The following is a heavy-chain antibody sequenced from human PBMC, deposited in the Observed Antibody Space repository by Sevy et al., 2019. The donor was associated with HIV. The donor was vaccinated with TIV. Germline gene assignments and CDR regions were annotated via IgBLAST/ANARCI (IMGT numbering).Heavy chain of an antibody. Sequence: GGSLRLSCAASGFTFRTYGMHWVRQAPGKGPEWVALISSDGSNEYYADSVRDRFTISRDNSKNTLFLRMNSLSPEDTAVYYCAIYCLTSTCYSSYEIWGQGTMVTVSS. V-gene: IGHV3-30*03. CDR3: AIYCLTSTCYSSYEI. CDR1: GFTFRTYG. CDR2: ISSDGSNE. D-gene: IGHD2-2*01. J-gene: IGHJ3*02.